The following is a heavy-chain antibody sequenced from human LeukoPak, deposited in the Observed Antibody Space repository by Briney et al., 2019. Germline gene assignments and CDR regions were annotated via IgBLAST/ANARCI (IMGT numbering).Heavy chain of an antibody. CDR2: ISGDGSKT. CDR1: GFTFDEYA. D-gene: IGHD2-2*01. J-gene: IGHJ4*02. Sequence: GGSLRLSCAASGFTFDEYAMHWVRQAPGKGLEWVSLISGDGSKTYYVYSVKGRFTISRDNNKNSLYLQMNSLRTEDTALYYCAKDRYCSSTSCPTDHWGQGTLVTVSS. CDR3: AKDRYCSSTSCPTDH. V-gene: IGHV3-43*02.